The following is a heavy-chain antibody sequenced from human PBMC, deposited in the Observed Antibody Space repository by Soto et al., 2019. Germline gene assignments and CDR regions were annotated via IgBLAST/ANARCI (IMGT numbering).Heavy chain of an antibody. CDR1: GFTFSSYD. CDR3: AKGDCSGGRCYRGFDY. Sequence: GGSLRLSCAASGFTFSSYDMNWVRQAPGKGLGWVSGVSASGSITSYADSAKGRFTISRDNAKNTVFLQMTGLRAEDTAVYFCAKGDCSGGRCYRGFDYWGQGTLVTVSS. J-gene: IGHJ4*02. CDR2: VSASGSIT. V-gene: IGHV3-23*01. D-gene: IGHD2-15*01.